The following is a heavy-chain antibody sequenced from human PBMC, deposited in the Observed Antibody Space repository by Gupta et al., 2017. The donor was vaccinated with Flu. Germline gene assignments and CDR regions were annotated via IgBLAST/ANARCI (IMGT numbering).Heavy chain of an antibody. CDR2: KWKDGRKQ. V-gene: IGHV3-33*07. D-gene: IGHD3-10*01. Sequence: SRYGMDWVRGARGRGVGWVEVKWKDGRKQYDADSVEGRCSISRDNSKNTLYLQMNSLRAEDTAVDYGGGGRDGGGQDLAPWGLGTLVTVSS. CDR3: GGGRDGGGQDLAP. J-gene: IGHJ5*02. CDR1: SRYG.